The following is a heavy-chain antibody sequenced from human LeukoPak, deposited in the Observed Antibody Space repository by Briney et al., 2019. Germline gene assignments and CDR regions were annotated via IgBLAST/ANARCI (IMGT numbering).Heavy chain of an antibody. D-gene: IGHD3-22*01. Sequence: ASVKVSCKASGYTFTGYYMHWVRQAPGQGLEWMGWINPNSGGTNYAQKFQGRVTMTRDTSISTAYMELSRLRSEDTAVYYCAIPSPDYYDSSGSHLEYWGQGTLVTVSS. CDR3: AIPSPDYYDSSGSHLEY. J-gene: IGHJ4*02. CDR2: INPNSGGT. CDR1: GYTFTGYY. V-gene: IGHV1-2*02.